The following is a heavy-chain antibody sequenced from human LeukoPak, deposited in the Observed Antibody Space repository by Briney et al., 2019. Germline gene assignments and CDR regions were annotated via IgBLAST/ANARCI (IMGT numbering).Heavy chain of an antibody. D-gene: IGHD3-22*01. CDR1: GFSFRDYG. J-gene: IGHJ4*02. CDR2: IRSDGSDK. CDR3: ARRSVAYSHDSSGYSPVYYFDY. V-gene: IGHV3-30*02. Sequence: GGSLRLSCAASGFSFRDYGMHWVRRTPGKGLEWVAFIRSDGSDKYYADSVKGRFTISRDTSRNTLYLQMNGLRAEDTAVYYCARRSVAYSHDSSGYSPVYYFDYWGQGTLVTVSS.